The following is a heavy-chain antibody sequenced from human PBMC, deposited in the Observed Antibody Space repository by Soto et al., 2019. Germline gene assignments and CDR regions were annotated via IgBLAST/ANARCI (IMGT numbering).Heavy chain of an antibody. D-gene: IGHD1-26*01. V-gene: IGHV1-24*01. J-gene: IGHJ6*02. Sequence: ASVKVSCKVSGYTLTELSMHWVRQAPGKGLEWMGGFDPEDGETIYAQKFQGRVTMTEDTSTDTAYMELSSLRSEDTAVYYCATPSSGSNRGFYYYYYSMDVWGQGTTVTVS. CDR2: FDPEDGET. CDR3: ATPSSGSNRGFYYYYYSMDV. CDR1: GYTLTELS.